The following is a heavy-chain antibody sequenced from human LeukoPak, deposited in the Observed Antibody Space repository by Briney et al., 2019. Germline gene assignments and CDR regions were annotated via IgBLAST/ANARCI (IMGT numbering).Heavy chain of an antibody. CDR1: GGSISSSSYY. CDR2: MYYSGST. J-gene: IGHJ4*02. CDR3: ARALIVVVNYDY. V-gene: IGHV4-39*02. D-gene: IGHD3-22*01. Sequence: KPSETLSLTCTVSGGSISSSSYYWGWIRQPPGKGLEWIGSMYYSGSTYYNPSLKSRVTISVDTSKNQFSLKLSSVTAADTAVYYCARALIVVVNYDYWGQGTLVTVSS.